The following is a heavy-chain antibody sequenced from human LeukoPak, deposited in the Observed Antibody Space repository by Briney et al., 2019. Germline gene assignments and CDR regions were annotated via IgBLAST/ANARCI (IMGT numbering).Heavy chain of an antibody. CDR2: ISTTSSTM. J-gene: IGHJ4*02. CDR3: ARDRTTFDYFDY. Sequence: PGGSLRLSCAVSGFTFSSYSMNWVRQAPGKGLEWVSYISTTSSTMYYADSVKGRFTISRDNAKNSLYLQMNSLRAEDTAVYYCARDRTTFDYFDYWGQGTLVTVSS. V-gene: IGHV3-48*01. D-gene: IGHD3-16*01. CDR1: GFTFSSYS.